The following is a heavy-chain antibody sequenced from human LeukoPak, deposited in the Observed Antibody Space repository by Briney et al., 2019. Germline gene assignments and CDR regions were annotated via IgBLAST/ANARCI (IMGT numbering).Heavy chain of an antibody. V-gene: IGHV4-30-4*01. CDR2: IYYSGST. CDR3: ARFTLDGDYGNYFDY. J-gene: IGHJ4*02. CDR1: GGSISSGDYY. D-gene: IGHD4-17*01. Sequence: PSETLSLTCTVSGGSISSGDYYWSWIRQPPGKGLEWIGYIYYSGSTYYNPSLKSRVTISVDTSKNQFSLKLSSVTAADTAVYYCARFTLDGDYGNYFDYWGQGTLVTVSS.